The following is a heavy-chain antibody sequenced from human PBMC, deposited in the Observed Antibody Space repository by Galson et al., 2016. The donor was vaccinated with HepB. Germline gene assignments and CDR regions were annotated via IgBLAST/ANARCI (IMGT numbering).Heavy chain of an antibody. CDR1: GGSISSNIYL. Sequence: SETLSLTCTVSGGSISSNIYLWAWVRQPPGKGLEWIGTIYYRGTTYYNPSLKSRLTMDVDTSKHQFSLKLSSVTAADTSVYYCARLVHGGTFFDSWGQGTLVTVSS. J-gene: IGHJ4*02. CDR2: IYYRGTT. CDR3: ARLVHGGTFFDS. D-gene: IGHD1-14*01. V-gene: IGHV4-39*01.